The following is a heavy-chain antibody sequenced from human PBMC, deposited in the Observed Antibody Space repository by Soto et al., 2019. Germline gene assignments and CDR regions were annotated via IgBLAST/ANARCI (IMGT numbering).Heavy chain of an antibody. CDR2: ISYDGSNK. Sequence: GGSLRLSCAASGFTFSSYGMHWVRQAPGKGLEWVAVISYDGSNKYYADSVKGRFTISRDNSKNTLYLQTNSLRAEDTAVYYCAKVFGLGAPNRWGQGTLVTVST. V-gene: IGHV3-30*18. D-gene: IGHD1-26*01. J-gene: IGHJ5*02. CDR1: GFTFSSYG. CDR3: AKVFGLGAPNR.